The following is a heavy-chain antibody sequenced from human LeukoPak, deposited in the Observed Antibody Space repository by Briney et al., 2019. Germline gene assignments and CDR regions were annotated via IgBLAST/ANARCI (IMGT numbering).Heavy chain of an antibody. J-gene: IGHJ5*02. Sequence: ASLSASCKASGYTFTSYHMHWVRQAPGQGLEWMGVINPTDGTTSYAQKFQGRVTMTGDTSTTTVYMELSRLISDDTAVYYCARDLDPTEAADPNWFDPWGQGTLVTVSS. CDR3: ARDLDPTEAADPNWFDP. CDR1: GYTFTSYH. CDR2: INPTDGTT. V-gene: IGHV1-46*01. D-gene: IGHD6-13*01.